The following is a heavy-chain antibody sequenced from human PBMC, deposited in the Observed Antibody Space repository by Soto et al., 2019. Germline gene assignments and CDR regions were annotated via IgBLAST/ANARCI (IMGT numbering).Heavy chain of an antibody. V-gene: IGHV1-18*01. Sequence: QVQLVQSGAEVKKPGASVKVSCKASGYTFTSYGISWVRQAPGQGLEWMGWISAHNGNTNYAQKLQGRVTMTTDPPTSTAFMELGSLRPDEPAVFYCARDVLGQQLVSYHYYYYCCMGIWGQGNPVTGCS. CDR3: ARDVLGQQLVSYHYYYYCCMGI. D-gene: IGHD6-13*01. J-gene: IGHJ6*02. CDR2: ISAHNGNT. CDR1: GYTFTSYG.